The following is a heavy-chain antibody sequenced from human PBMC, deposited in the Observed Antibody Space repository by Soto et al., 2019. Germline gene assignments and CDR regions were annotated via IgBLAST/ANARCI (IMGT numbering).Heavy chain of an antibody. CDR1: GGSISSYY. J-gene: IGHJ4*02. V-gene: IGHV4-59*08. CDR3: ASMGYHYGSGSYPLDY. Sequence: TSETLSLTCTVSGGSISSYYWTWIRQPPGKGLKWIGFMYNSGSTHYNPSLKSRVTISLDTSKNQFSLNLRSVTAADTAVYYCASMGYHYGSGSYPLDYWGQGTLVTVSS. D-gene: IGHD3-10*01. CDR2: MYNSGST.